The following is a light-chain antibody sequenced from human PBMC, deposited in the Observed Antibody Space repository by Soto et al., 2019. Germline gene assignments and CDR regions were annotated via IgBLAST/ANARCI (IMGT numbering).Light chain of an antibody. CDR2: LDT. CDR3: QAWDTRSA. CDR1: QLEDKY. V-gene: IGLV3-1*01. J-gene: IGLJ2*01. Sequence: SYELTQPPSVSVSPGQTASITCSGDQLEDKYTYWYQQKPGQSPVLVIYLDTKRPSGIPARFSASNSGNTATLTISGTQAVDEADYYCQAWDTRSAFGGGTKVTVL.